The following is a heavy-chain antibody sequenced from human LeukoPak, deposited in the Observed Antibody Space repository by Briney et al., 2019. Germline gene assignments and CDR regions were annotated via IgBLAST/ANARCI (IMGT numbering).Heavy chain of an antibody. CDR2: IWYDGSNK. V-gene: IGHV3-33*01. J-gene: IGHJ4*02. CDR1: GFTFSSYG. Sequence: GRSLRLSCAASGFTFSSYGMHWVRQAPGKGLEWVAVIWYDGSNKYYADSVKGRFTISRDNSKNTLYLQMNSLRAEDTAVYYCARAPRYCSGGSCYLSYWGQGTLVTVSS. CDR3: ARAPRYCSGGSCYLSY. D-gene: IGHD2-15*01.